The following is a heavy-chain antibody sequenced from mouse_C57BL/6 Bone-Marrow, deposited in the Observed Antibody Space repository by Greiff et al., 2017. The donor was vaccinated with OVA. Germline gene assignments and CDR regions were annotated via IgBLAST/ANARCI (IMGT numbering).Heavy chain of an antibody. V-gene: IGHV1-55*01. J-gene: IGHJ4*01. CDR3: ARTNWENAMDY. D-gene: IGHD4-1*01. CDR1: GYTFTSYW. Sequence: QLQQPGAELVKPGASVKMSCKASGYTFTSYWITWVKQRPGQGLEWIGDIYPGSGSTNYNEKFKSKATLTVDTSSSTSYMQLSILTSEDSAVYYCARTNWENAMDYWGQGTSVTVSS. CDR2: IYPGSGST.